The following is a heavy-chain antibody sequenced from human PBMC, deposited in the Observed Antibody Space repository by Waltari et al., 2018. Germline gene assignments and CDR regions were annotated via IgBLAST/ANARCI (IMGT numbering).Heavy chain of an antibody. Sequence: EVQLVESGGGLVKPGGSLRLSCEASGFTFSGYSMNWVRQAPGSGLWWVSFISGDSRFIYYADSVNGRFTISSDDAKNSLYLQMNSLRVEDTAVYYCARDRRGYFDYWGPGTLVSVSS. CDR3: ARDRRGYFDY. J-gene: IGHJ4*02. CDR2: ISGDSRFI. D-gene: IGHD3-16*01. CDR1: GFTFSGYS. V-gene: IGHV3-21*01.